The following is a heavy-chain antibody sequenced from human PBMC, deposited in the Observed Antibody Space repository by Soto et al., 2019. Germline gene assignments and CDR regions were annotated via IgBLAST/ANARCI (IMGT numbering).Heavy chain of an antibody. CDR3: ASVTFGGVVLAH. J-gene: IGHJ4*02. D-gene: IGHD3-16*01. Sequence: SETLSLTCTVSSASFSKYYWSWIRQPPGKGLEWIGYIYFNGNTNYNPSLKRRVTISIDTSKKQVSLNLTSVTDADTAVYYCASVTFGGVVLAHWGQGTLVTVSS. V-gene: IGHV4-59*01. CDR2: IYFNGNT. CDR1: SASFSKYY.